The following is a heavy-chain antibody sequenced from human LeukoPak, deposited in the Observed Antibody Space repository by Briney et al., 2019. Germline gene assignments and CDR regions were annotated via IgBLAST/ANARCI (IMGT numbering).Heavy chain of an antibody. CDR2: ITGSGGNT. CDR1: GFTFSNYA. V-gene: IGHV3-23*01. CDR3: AKWGDYDVLTGYYVSDY. Sequence: GGSLRLSCAASGFTFSNYAMSWVRQAPGKGLEWVSAITGSGGNTYYADSVKGRFTISRDNSKNTVFLQMNGLRAEDTAVYYCAKWGDYDVLTGYYVSDYWGQGTLVTVSS. J-gene: IGHJ4*02. D-gene: IGHD3-9*01.